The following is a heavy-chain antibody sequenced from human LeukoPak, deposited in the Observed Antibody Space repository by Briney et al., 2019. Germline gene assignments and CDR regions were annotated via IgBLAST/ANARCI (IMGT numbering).Heavy chain of an antibody. Sequence: SETLSLTCVVSGDSFSSHYWTWIRQSPGKGLEWIGYISYIGSTNYNPSLKSRVTISIDTSKNQFSLKLRSVTAADTAVYYCARDLVTVTKGFDIWGQGTMVSVSS. J-gene: IGHJ3*02. V-gene: IGHV4-59*11. CDR2: ISYIGST. CDR3: ARDLVTVTKGFDI. D-gene: IGHD4-17*01. CDR1: GDSFSSHY.